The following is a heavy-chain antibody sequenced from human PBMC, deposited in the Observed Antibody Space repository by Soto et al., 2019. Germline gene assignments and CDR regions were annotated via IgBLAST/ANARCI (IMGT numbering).Heavy chain of an antibody. CDR2: IYYSGST. CDR1: GGSISSYY. J-gene: IGHJ4*02. Sequence: SETLSLTCTVSGGSISSYYWSWMRKPPGKGLEWIGYIYYSGSTNYNPSLKSRVTISVDTSKNQFSLKLNSMTAADTAVYYCARHNYGSGSTYFDYWGQGTLVTVSS. D-gene: IGHD3-10*01. CDR3: ARHNYGSGSTYFDY. V-gene: IGHV4-59*08.